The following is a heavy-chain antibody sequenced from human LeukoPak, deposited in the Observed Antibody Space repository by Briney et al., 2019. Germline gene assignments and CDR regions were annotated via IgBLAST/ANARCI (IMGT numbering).Heavy chain of an antibody. Sequence: SSETLSLTCAVYGGSLSGYYWSWIRQPPGKGLEWVGEINHSGSTNYNPSLKSRVTISVDTSKNQFSLKLSSVTAADTAVYYCARGLYYYDSSGYRLASPFDYWGQGTLVTVSS. CDR1: GGSLSGYY. CDR2: INHSGST. J-gene: IGHJ4*02. CDR3: ARGLYYYDSSGYRLASPFDY. D-gene: IGHD3-22*01. V-gene: IGHV4-34*01.